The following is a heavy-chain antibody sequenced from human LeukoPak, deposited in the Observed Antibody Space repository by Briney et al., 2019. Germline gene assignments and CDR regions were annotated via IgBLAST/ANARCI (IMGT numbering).Heavy chain of an antibody. J-gene: IGHJ4*02. Sequence: SETLSLNCTVSGASISGHYWSWIRQPPGKGLEWIGFFNDNGGSGGTNYNPSLKRRVTISIDTSKNQFSLKLSSVTAADTAVYYCARLYYDSSGYYSIDYWGQGTLVTVSS. V-gene: IGHV4-59*08. CDR1: GASISGHY. D-gene: IGHD3-22*01. CDR3: ARLYYDSSGYYSIDY. CDR2: FNDNGGSGGT.